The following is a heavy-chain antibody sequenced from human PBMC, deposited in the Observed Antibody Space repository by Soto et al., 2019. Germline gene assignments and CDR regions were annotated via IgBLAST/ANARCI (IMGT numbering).Heavy chain of an antibody. CDR1: GGTFSSYA. V-gene: IGHV1-69*13. CDR3: ARVGSGYSYKDNWFDP. J-gene: IGHJ5*02. Sequence: ASVKVSCKASGGTFSSYAISWVRQAPGQGLEWMGGIIPIFGTANYAQKFQGRVTITADESTSTAYMELSSLRSEDTAVYYCARVGSGYSYKDNWFDPWGQGTLVTVSS. D-gene: IGHD5-18*01. CDR2: IIPIFGTA.